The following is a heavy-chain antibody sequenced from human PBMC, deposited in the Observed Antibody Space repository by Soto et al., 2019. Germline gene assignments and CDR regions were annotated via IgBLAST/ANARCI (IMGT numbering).Heavy chain of an antibody. CDR2: IIPISGTA. V-gene: IGHV1-69*01. D-gene: IGHD2-2*01. Sequence: QVQLVQSGAEVKKPGSSVKVSCKASGGTFSSYAISWVRQAPGQGLEWMGGIIPISGTATYAQKFQGRVTITADESTSAAYMELSSLRSEDTAVYYCARSQGSSTSLENYYYYYYGMDVWGQGTTVTVSS. J-gene: IGHJ6*02. CDR3: ARSQGSSTSLENYYYYYYGMDV. CDR1: GGTFSSYA.